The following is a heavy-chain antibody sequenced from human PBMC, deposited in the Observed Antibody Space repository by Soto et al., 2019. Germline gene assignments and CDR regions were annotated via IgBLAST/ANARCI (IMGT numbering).Heavy chain of an antibody. CDR3: HTYDYIRGSDRYRWAY. CDR2: ILRVSDGERT. J-gene: IGHJ4*02. CDR1: GITLSNSW. V-gene: IGHV3-15*02. D-gene: IGHD3-16*02. Sequence: DVQLVESGGALVKPGGSLRLSCAASGITLSNSWMRWVRQAPGGGLEWVARILRVSDGERTDYAAPVRGRFSISRDDSKNTLHLEMNTLKTEDTGVYYCHTYDYIRGSDRYRWAYWGQGTPVTVSS.